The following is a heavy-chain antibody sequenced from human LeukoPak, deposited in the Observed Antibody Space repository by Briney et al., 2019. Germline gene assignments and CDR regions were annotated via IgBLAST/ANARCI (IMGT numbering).Heavy chain of an antibody. Sequence: ASVKVSCKASGYTFTSYGISWVRQAPGEGLEWMGWISVYNGNTNYAQKLQGRVTMTTDTSTSTAYMELRSPRSDDTAVYYCARGVKYYYDSSGYSPEGFDYWGQGTLVTVSS. CDR2: ISVYNGNT. V-gene: IGHV1-18*01. CDR3: ARGVKYYYDSSGYSPEGFDY. D-gene: IGHD3-22*01. J-gene: IGHJ4*02. CDR1: GYTFTSYG.